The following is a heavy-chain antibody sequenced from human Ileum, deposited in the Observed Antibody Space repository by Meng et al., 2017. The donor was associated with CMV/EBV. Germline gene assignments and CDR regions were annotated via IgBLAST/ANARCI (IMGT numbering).Heavy chain of an antibody. Sequence: SGFTFSSYWMSWVRQAPGKGLEWVVNIKQDGSEKYYVDSVKGRFIISRDNAKNSLYLQMNSLRAEDTAVYYCARDLYCSSTSCYLPDYLGQGTLVTVSS. J-gene: IGHJ4*02. V-gene: IGHV3-7*01. CDR3: ARDLYCSSTSCYLPDY. CDR1: GFTFSSYW. CDR2: IKQDGSEK. D-gene: IGHD2-2*01.